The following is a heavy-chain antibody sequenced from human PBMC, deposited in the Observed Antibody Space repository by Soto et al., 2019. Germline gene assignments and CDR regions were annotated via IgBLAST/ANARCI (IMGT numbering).Heavy chain of an antibody. CDR1: GFTFSSYG. J-gene: IGHJ4*01. V-gene: IGHV3-30*18. D-gene: IGHD4-17*01. Sequence: QVQLVESGGGVVQPGRSLRLSCAASGFTFSSYGMHWVRQAPGKGLEWVAATSYDGNNNFYADSVKGRFTISRDSSKNTVYLQMNSLRAEDMAVYYCAKGFYGDRPFDYWGQGTLVTVSS. CDR2: TSYDGNNN. CDR3: AKGFYGDRPFDY.